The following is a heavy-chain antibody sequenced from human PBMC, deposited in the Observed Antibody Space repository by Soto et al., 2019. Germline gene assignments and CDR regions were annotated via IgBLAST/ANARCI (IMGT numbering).Heavy chain of an antibody. CDR2: IYYNAIT. CDR1: GDSVSSGAYY. J-gene: IGHJ5*02. CDR3: ARANIAAAGTIFDP. V-gene: IGHV4-61*08. D-gene: IGHD6-13*01. Sequence: QVKLQESGPGLVKPSETLSLTCTVSGDSVSSGAYYWSWVRQPPGKGLEWIGYIYYNAITNYNPYLKSRVTILVDTSKSEISLTLNSVTAAETAVYYCARANIAAAGTIFDPWGQGVLVTVSA.